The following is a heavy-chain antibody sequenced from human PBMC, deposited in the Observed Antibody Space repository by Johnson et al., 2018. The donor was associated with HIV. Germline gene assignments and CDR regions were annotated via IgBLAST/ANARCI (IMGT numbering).Heavy chain of an antibody. CDR3: AKDRTIHDAFDI. CDR2: IYSGGST. V-gene: IGHV3-66*02. D-gene: IGHD5-18*01. J-gene: IGHJ3*02. CDR1: GFTFSSNY. Sequence: VQLVESGGGVVQPGRSLRLSCAASGFTFSSNYMTWVRQAPGKGLEWVSVIYSGGSTYYADSMKGRFTISRDNSKNTLYLQMNSLRPEDTAVYYCAKDRTIHDAFDIWGQGTMVTVSS.